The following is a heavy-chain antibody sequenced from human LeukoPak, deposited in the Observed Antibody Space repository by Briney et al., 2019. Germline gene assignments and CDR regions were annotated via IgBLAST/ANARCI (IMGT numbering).Heavy chain of an antibody. Sequence: GGSLRLSCAASGFTFSSYGMSWVRQVPGKGLEWVSGISGSTKYADSVKGRFTISRDNSKNTLDLQMNSLRAEDTAVYYCASTRSGSYPPIDYWGQGTLVTVSS. CDR2: ISGST. CDR1: GFTFSSYG. V-gene: IGHV3-23*01. D-gene: IGHD1-26*01. CDR3: ASTRSGSYPPIDY. J-gene: IGHJ4*02.